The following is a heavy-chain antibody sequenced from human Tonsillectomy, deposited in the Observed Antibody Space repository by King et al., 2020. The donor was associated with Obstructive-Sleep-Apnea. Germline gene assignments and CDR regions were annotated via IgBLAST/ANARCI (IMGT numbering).Heavy chain of an antibody. V-gene: IGHV4-39*07. D-gene: IGHD2-2*01. CDR3: ARGEYCSSSTCYGFKSY. CDR1: GGSITSSSFY. J-gene: IGHJ4*02. CDR2: IHYSGST. Sequence: QLQESGPGLVKPSETLSLTCTVSGGSITSSSFYWGWIRQPPGKGLEWIGTIHYSGSTYYNPSLKSRLTISIDTPKNQFSLKLSSVTAADTAVYYCARGEYCSSSTCYGFKSYWGKGTLVTVSS.